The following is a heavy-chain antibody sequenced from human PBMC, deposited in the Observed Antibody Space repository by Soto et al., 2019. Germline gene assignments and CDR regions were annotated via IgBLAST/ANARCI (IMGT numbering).Heavy chain of an antibody. Sequence: QVQLQESGTGLVKPSQTLALPCTVSGDSITSGGYYWAWIRQHPGKVLEWNGYNYYSGVTYYNPSLKSRVTISVDTSKNQSPLKLSSVTAADTAVDYCARDLRCRGSGRFDPWGQGTLVTVSS. V-gene: IGHV4-31*03. D-gene: IGHD3-10*01. CDR3: ARDLRCRGSGRFDP. J-gene: IGHJ5*02. CDR2: NYYSGVT. CDR1: GDSITSGGYY.